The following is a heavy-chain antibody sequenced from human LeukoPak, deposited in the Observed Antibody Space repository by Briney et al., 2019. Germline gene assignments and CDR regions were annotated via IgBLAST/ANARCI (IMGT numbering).Heavy chain of an antibody. CDR3: ARDSAARRVFDY. J-gene: IGHJ4*02. Sequence: PGGSLRLSCAASGFTFSTYGMHWVRQAPGKGLEWVSVIYSGGSTYYADSVKGRFTISRDNSKSTLYLQMNSLRAEDTAVYYCARDSAARRVFDYWGQGTLVTVSS. CDR2: IYSGGST. V-gene: IGHV3-53*01. CDR1: GFTFSTYG.